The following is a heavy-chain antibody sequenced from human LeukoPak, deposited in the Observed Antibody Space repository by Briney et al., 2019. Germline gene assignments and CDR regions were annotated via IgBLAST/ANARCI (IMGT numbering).Heavy chain of an antibody. V-gene: IGHV3-23*01. CDR2: ISGSGGST. CDR1: GFPFSSYA. D-gene: IGHD5-24*01. Sequence: PGGSLILSCAASGFPFSSYAMNWVRQAPGKGLEWVSTISGSGGSTYYADSVKGRFTISRDKSKNTVYLQMNSLRAEDTAVYYCAKERGYGYNHIDYWGQGTLVTVSS. CDR3: AKERGYGYNHIDY. J-gene: IGHJ4*02.